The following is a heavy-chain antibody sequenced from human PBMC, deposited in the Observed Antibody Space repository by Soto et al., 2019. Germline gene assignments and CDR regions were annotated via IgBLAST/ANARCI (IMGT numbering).Heavy chain of an antibody. D-gene: IGHD3-3*01. J-gene: IGHJ6*02. CDR1: GFTFSSYS. CDR3: AVLRFLEWSDPYYYGMDV. V-gene: IGHV3-48*02. CDR2: ISSSSSTI. Sequence: GGSLRLSCAASGFTFSSYSMNCVRQAPGKGLEWVSYISSSSSTIYYADSVKGRFTISRDNAKNSLYLQMNSLRDEDSAVYYCAVLRFLEWSDPYYYGMDVWGQGTTVTVSS.